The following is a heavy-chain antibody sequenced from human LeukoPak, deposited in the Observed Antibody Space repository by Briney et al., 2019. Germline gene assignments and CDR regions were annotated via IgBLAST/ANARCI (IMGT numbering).Heavy chain of an antibody. J-gene: IGHJ3*02. CDR1: GYSISSGYY. CDR2: IYHSGST. D-gene: IGHD1-14*01. V-gene: IGHV4-38-2*01. Sequence: SETLSLTCAVSGYSISSGYYWGWIPQPPGKGPEWIGRIYHSGSTYYNPSLKSRVTISLDTSKNQISLKLSAMTAPNTAVYYCARPLTDPYGNDAFDIWGQGTMVTVSS. CDR3: ARPLTDPYGNDAFDI.